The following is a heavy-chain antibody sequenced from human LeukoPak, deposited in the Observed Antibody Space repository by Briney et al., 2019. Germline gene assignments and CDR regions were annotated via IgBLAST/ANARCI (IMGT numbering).Heavy chain of an antibody. CDR2: INPSGGGT. CDR1: GYTFNNYY. J-gene: IGHJ4*02. V-gene: IGHV1-46*02. CDR3: AREWGGWRYYFDY. D-gene: IGHD6-19*01. Sequence: AASVKVSCKASGYTFNNYYMYWVRQAPGQGLEWMGMINPSGGGTSYAQKFQGRVTMTTDTSTSTAYMELRSLRSDDTAVYYCAREWGGWRYYFDYWGQGTLVTVSS.